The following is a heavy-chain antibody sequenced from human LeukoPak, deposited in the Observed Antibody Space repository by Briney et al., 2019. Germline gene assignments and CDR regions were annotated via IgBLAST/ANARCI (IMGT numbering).Heavy chain of an antibody. CDR1: GFTFSSYA. D-gene: IGHD6-13*01. Sequence: GGSLRLSCAASGFTFSSYALSWVRQGPGQGLEWVSVISVSGGSTYYEDSVKGRFTISRDNTKNTLYLQMHSLRAEDTAVYYCAELFRPIAAAGQDFDYWGQGTLVTVSS. J-gene: IGHJ4*02. CDR2: ISVSGGST. V-gene: IGHV3-23*01. CDR3: AELFRPIAAAGQDFDY.